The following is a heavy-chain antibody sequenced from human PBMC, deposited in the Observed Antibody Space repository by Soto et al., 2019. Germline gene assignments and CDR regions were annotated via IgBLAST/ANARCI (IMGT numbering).Heavy chain of an antibody. Sequence: QLVESGGGSVQPGGSLRLSCAASGFSFSGFSMTWVRQAPGKGLEWISYIGRSSSPIYYADSVQGRFTVSRDDAKNSLSLQMDSLRDEDTAVYYCAGSRDGYGWGQGTLVTVSS. V-gene: IGHV3-48*02. J-gene: IGHJ4*02. CDR3: AGSRDGYG. CDR1: GFSFSGFS. D-gene: IGHD5-18*01. CDR2: IGRSSSPI.